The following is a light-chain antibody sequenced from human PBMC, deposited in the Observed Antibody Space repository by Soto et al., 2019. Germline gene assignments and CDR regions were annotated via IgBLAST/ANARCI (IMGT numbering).Light chain of an antibody. V-gene: IGLV2-14*01. J-gene: IGLJ2*01. Sequence: QSALTQPASVSGSPGQSITISCTGTTSDVGGYNYVSWYQQYPGKAPKLVIYEVSNRPSGVSNRFSGSKSGNTASLTISGLQAEDEADYYCSSYTLSSTVVFGGGTKLTVL. CDR2: EVS. CDR1: TSDVGGYNY. CDR3: SSYTLSSTVV.